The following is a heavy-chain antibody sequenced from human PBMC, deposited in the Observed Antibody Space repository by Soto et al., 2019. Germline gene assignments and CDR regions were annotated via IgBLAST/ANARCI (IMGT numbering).Heavy chain of an antibody. CDR3: ASPFWFDP. V-gene: IGHV3-7*02. J-gene: IGHJ5*02. CDR2: IKQDGSEQ. CDR1: GFTFSSYW. Sequence: GGSLRLSCGASGFTFSSYWMTWVRQAPGKGLEWVANIKQDGSEQYYVDSVKGRFTISRDNAKNSLYLQMNSLRAEDTAVYYCASPFWFDPWGQGTLVTVSS.